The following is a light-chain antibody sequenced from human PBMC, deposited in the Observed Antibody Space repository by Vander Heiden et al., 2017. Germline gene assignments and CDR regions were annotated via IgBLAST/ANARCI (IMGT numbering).Light chain of an antibody. Sequence: EIVLTQSPGTLSLSPGERATLSCRASQSVSSSYLAWYQQKPGQAPSLLIYGASSRATAIPDRFSGSGSATDFTLTISRLEPEDFAVYYCQQDGSSPTFGQGTKVEIK. CDR2: GAS. CDR3: QQDGSSPT. J-gene: IGKJ1*01. V-gene: IGKV3-20*01. CDR1: QSVSSSY.